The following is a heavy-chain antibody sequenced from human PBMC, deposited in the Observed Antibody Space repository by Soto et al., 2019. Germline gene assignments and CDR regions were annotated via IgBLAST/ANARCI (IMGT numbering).Heavy chain of an antibody. Sequence: EVLLVESGGGLVQPGGSLRLSCAASRFTFSNYWMSWARQGPGKGLEWVAVIKQDSSETYYVDSVKGRFTVSRDNAKRSLYLQMNTLRVEDTAVYYCVTDWGQLSGAWGQGVLVTVSS. CDR2: IKQDSSET. J-gene: IGHJ5*02. D-gene: IGHD2-21*01. CDR1: RFTFSNYW. V-gene: IGHV3-7*03. CDR3: VTDWGQLSGA.